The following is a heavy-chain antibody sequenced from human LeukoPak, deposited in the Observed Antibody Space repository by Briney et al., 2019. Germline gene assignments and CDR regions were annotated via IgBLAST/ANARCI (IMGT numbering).Heavy chain of an antibody. J-gene: IGHJ4*02. CDR2: IYTGGST. V-gene: IGHV4-4*07. D-gene: IGHD6-13*01. CDR1: GGSISDYS. CDR3: ARDLYSSSWYDY. Sequence: PSETLSLTCTVSGGSISDYSWTWSRQPAGKGLEWIGRIYTGGSTNYNPSLKSRVTMSVDTSKNQFSLNLSSVTAADTAVYYCARDLYSSSWYDYWGQGTLVTVSS.